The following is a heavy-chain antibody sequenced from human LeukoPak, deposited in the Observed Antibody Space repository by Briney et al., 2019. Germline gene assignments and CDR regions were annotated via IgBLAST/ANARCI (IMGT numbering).Heavy chain of an antibody. D-gene: IGHD5-12*01. Sequence: SETLSLTCTVSGGSISSYYWSWIRQPPGKGLEGIGYIYYSGSTNYNPSLKSRVTISVDTSKNQFSLKLSSVTAADTAVYYCARRYSGYDFAFDIWGQGTMVTVSS. CDR3: ARRYSGYDFAFDI. J-gene: IGHJ3*02. CDR1: GGSISSYY. CDR2: IYYSGST. V-gene: IGHV4-59*08.